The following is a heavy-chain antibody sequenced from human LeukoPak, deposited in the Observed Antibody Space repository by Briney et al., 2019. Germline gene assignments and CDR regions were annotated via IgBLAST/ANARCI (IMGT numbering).Heavy chain of an antibody. J-gene: IGHJ4*02. CDR1: GFTFSNFA. V-gene: IGHV3-23*01. CDR2: ISGSGGST. CDR3: ARKFGGNYGYFDY. Sequence: HPGGSLRLSCAASGFTFSNFAMSWVRQAPGKGLEWVSTISGSGGSTFYADSVKGRFTISRDNSKNTLFLQMNSLRAEDTAVYYCARKFGGNYGYFDYWGQGTLVTVSS. D-gene: IGHD4-23*01.